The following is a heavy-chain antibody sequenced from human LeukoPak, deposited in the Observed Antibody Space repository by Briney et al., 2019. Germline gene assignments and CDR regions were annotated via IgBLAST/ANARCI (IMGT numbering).Heavy chain of an antibody. CDR1: GFTFSSYW. D-gene: IGHD3-3*01. V-gene: IGHV3-7*01. CDR2: IKEDGSEK. CDR3: ARDWSDGFDY. J-gene: IGHJ4*02. Sequence: GGSLRLSCAASGFTFSSYWMSWVRQAPGKGLEWVASIKEDGSEKYYVDSVKGRFTISRDNAKNSEYLQMNRLRAEDRAVYYCARDWSDGFDYWGQGTLVTVSS.